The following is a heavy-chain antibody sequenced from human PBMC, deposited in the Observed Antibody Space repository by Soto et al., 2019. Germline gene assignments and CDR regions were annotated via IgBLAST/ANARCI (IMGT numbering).Heavy chain of an antibody. CDR1: GGTFSSYA. J-gene: IGHJ6*02. D-gene: IGHD6-13*01. Sequence: SVKVSCKASGGTFSSYAISWVRQAPGQGLEWMGGIIPIFGTANYAQKFQGRVTITADESTSTAYMELSSLRSEDTAVYYCASRSPSSSWYYYYYGMDVWGQGPRSPSP. V-gene: IGHV1-69*13. CDR2: IIPIFGTA. CDR3: ASRSPSSSWYYYYYGMDV.